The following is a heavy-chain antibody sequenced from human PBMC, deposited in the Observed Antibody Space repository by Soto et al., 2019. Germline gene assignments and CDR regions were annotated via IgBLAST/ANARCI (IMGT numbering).Heavy chain of an antibody. CDR1: GGSISNNY. J-gene: IGHJ5*02. D-gene: IGHD1-26*01. CDR2: IYYTGSS. Sequence: QVQLQESGPGLVKPSGTLSLTCTVSGGSISNNYWSWIRQSPGKGLEWIGYIYYTGSSNYNPSLRSRVTISVDTSKNQFSLRVTSVTAADTAMYYCAKGGTSKFDPWGQGTLVTVSS. CDR3: AKGGTSKFDP. V-gene: IGHV4-59*01.